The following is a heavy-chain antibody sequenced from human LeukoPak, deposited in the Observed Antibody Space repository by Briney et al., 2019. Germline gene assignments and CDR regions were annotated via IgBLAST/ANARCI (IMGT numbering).Heavy chain of an antibody. D-gene: IGHD1-1*01. V-gene: IGHV1-2*02. Sequence: ASVTVSCKASGYSFTGYYMHWVRQAPGQGLEWMAWINPYSGDTVYAQKFQGRVTMTRDTSISTAYMELRSLRSDDTAVYYCARGTMNLDYWGQGTLVTVSP. CDR3: ARGTMNLDY. J-gene: IGHJ4*02. CDR2: INPYSGDT. CDR1: GYSFTGYY.